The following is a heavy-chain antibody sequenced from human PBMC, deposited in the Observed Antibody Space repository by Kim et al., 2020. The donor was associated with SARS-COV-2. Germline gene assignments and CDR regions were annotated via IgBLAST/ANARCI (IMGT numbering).Heavy chain of an antibody. CDR1: GYTFTSYG. CDR2: ISAYNGNT. V-gene: IGHV1-18*01. D-gene: IGHD2-15*01. Sequence: ASVKVSCKASGYTFTSYGISWVRQATGQGLEWMGWISAYNGNTNYAQKLQGRVTMTTHTSTSTAYMELRSLRSDDTAVYYCARDFCSGGSCNYYYYGMDVWPQGPTCTVSS. J-gene: IGHJ6*02. CDR3: ARDFCSGGSCNYYYYGMDV.